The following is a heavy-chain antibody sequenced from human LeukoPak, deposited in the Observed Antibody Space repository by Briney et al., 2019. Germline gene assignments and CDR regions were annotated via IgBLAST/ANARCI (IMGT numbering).Heavy chain of an antibody. Sequence: GGSLRLSCAASGFTFYDYAMRWVRQAPGKGLEWVSGISWNSGSVGYADSVKGRFTISRDNAKNSLYLQMNSLRAEDTALYYCAKDVVVTATTRSYFDYGGQGTLVTV. J-gene: IGHJ4*02. CDR2: ISWNSGSV. CDR3: AKDVVVTATTRSYFDY. D-gene: IGHD2-21*02. CDR1: GFTFYDYA. V-gene: IGHV3-9*01.